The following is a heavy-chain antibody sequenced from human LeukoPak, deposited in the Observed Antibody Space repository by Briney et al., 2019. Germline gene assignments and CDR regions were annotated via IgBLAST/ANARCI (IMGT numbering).Heavy chain of an antibody. CDR3: AXXXXXXXYVSPPPYYFDY. J-gene: IGHJ4*02. V-gene: IGHV4-34*01. Sequence: SETLSLTCAVHGGSFSGYYWSWIRQPPGKGLEWIGEINHSGSTNYNPSLKSRVTISVDTSKNQFSLKLSSVTAADTAVYYCAXXXXXXXYVSPPPYYFDYWGQGTLVTVSS. CDR2: INHSGST. D-gene: IGHD4-17*01. CDR1: GGSFSGYY.